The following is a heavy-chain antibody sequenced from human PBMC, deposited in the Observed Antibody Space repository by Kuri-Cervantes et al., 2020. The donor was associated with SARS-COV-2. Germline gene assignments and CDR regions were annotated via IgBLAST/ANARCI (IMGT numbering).Heavy chain of an antibody. CDR3: AGGFDYGDYPCYYGMDV. D-gene: IGHD4-17*01. Sequence: ASVKVSCKASGYTFTTYGITWVRQAPGQGLEWMGWISTYNANADYAQKLQGRVTMTTDTSTSTAYMELRSLRSDDTAIYYCAGGFDYGDYPCYYGMDVWGQGTTVTVSS. J-gene: IGHJ6*02. CDR1: GYTFTTYG. V-gene: IGHV1-18*04. CDR2: ISTYNANA.